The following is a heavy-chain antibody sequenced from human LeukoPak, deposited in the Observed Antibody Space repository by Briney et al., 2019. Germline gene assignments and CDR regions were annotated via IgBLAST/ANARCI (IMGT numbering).Heavy chain of an antibody. Sequence: GGSLRLSCAASGFTFSSYAMHWVRQAPGKGLEWVAVISYDGSNKYYADSVKGRFTISRDNSKNTLYLQMNSLRSDDTAVYYCARVEMITFGGVIVTQDSDYWGQGTLVTVSS. CDR2: ISYDGSNK. D-gene: IGHD3-16*02. V-gene: IGHV3-30-3*01. J-gene: IGHJ4*02. CDR3: ARVEMITFGGVIVTQDSDY. CDR1: GFTFSSYA.